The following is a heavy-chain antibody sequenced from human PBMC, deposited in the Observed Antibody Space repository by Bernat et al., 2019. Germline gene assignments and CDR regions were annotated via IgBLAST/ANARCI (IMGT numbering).Heavy chain of an antibody. Sequence: EVQLVESGGGLVKPGGSLRVSCATSGFTFSAFTMNWVRQAPGKGLKWVASITGSSSKIYYEDSMKGRFTISRDNAEKSLYVQMNSLRAEDTAVYYCARGNSGLLDYWGQGTLVTVSS. J-gene: IGHJ4*02. V-gene: IGHV3-21*01. CDR2: ITGSSSKI. CDR3: ARGNSGLLDY. D-gene: IGHD6-19*01. CDR1: GFTFSAFT.